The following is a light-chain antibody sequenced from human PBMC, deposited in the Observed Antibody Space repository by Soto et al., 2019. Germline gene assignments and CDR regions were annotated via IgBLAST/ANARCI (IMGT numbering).Light chain of an antibody. CDR2: DTS. CDR1: TGAVTSGHY. J-gene: IGLJ2*01. CDR3: LLSYSGARGV. Sequence: QAVVTQEPSLTVSPGGTVTLTGGSSTGAVTSGHYPYWFQQKPGQAPRTLIYDTSNKHSWTPARFSGSLLGGKAALTLSGAQPEDEAEYYCLLSYSGARGVFGGGTKLNVL. V-gene: IGLV7-46*01.